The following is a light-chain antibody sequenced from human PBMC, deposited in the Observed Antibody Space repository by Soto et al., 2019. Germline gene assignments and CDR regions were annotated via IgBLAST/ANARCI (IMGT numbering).Light chain of an antibody. CDR2: LGS. Sequence: DIVMTQSPLSLPVTPGEPASISCRSSQSLLHSNGYNYLDWYLQKPGQSPQLLIYLGSNRSSGVPDRFSGSGSGTDFTLKISRVEAEDVGVYCCLQSLLSPRTFCGGTKVEIK. CDR3: LQSLLSPRT. V-gene: IGKV2-28*01. J-gene: IGKJ4*01. CDR1: QSLLHSNGYNY.